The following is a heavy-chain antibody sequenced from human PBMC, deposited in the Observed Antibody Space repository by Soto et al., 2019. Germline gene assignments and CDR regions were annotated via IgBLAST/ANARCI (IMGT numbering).Heavy chain of an antibody. D-gene: IGHD3-16*01. CDR1: GFTVSSNY. CDR2: IYSGGST. CDR3: ASKISWGLDPLFDY. Sequence: EVQLVESGGGLVQPGGSLRLSCAASGFTVSSNYMSWVRQAPGKGLEWVSVIYSGGSTYYADSVKGRFTISRHNSKNTLYLQMNSLRAEDTAVYYCASKISWGLDPLFDYWGQGTLVTVSS. V-gene: IGHV3-53*04. J-gene: IGHJ4*02.